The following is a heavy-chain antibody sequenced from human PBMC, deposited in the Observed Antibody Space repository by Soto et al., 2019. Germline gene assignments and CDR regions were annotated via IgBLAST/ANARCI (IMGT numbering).Heavy chain of an antibody. J-gene: IGHJ3*02. D-gene: IGHD4-17*01. V-gene: IGHV3-30-3*01. CDR3: AREDYGGNSDAFDI. Sequence: QVQLVESGGGVVQPGRSLRLSCAASGFTFSSYAMHWVRQAPGKGLEWVAVISYDGSNKYYADSVKGRFTISRDNSKNALYLQMNSLRAKDTAVYYCAREDYGGNSDAFDIWGQGTMVTVSS. CDR1: GFTFSSYA. CDR2: ISYDGSNK.